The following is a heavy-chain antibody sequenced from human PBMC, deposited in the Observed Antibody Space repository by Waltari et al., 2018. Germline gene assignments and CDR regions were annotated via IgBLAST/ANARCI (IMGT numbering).Heavy chain of an antibody. V-gene: IGHV4-34*01. D-gene: IGHD6-6*01. CDR3: ARVSEQLVSYYYYYMDV. J-gene: IGHJ6*03. Sequence: QVQLQQWGAGLLKPSETLSLTCAGYGGSFSGYYWSWIRQPPGKGLEWIGEINHSGSTNYNPSLKSRVTISVDTSKNQFSLKLSSVTAADTAVYYCARVSEQLVSYYYYYMDVWGKGTTVTISS. CDR2: INHSGST. CDR1: GGSFSGYY.